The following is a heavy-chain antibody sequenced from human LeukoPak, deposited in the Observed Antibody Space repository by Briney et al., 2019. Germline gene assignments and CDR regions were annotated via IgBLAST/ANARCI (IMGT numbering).Heavy chain of an antibody. CDR1: GDSISRNNFF. CDR2: IYYDGHS. D-gene: IGHD3-9*01. Sequence: SETLSLTCAVSGDSISRNNFFWGWIRQTPGKGLEWIGSIYYDGHSYYNPSLERRVTISVDTSKSQFSLKLNSVTAADTAVYYCARVSLQYFDWRISQDTRSPTPAPHGAFDIWGQGIMVTVSS. J-gene: IGHJ3*02. V-gene: IGHV4-39*01. CDR3: ARVSLQYFDWRISQDTRSPTPAPHGAFDI.